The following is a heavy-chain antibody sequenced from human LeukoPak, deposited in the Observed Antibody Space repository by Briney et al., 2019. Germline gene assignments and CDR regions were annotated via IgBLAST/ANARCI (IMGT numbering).Heavy chain of an antibody. CDR1: GFSFNIYS. CDR3: ARGLAVLDY. J-gene: IGHJ4*02. V-gene: IGHV3-30*04. Sequence: PGGSLRLSCAASGFSFNIYSMHWVRQAPGKGLEWVAVISSDGSNEYYGDSVKGRFSISRDNSKSTLYLQMNSLRAEDTAVYYCARGLAVLDYWGQGTLVTVSS. CDR2: ISSDGSNE. D-gene: IGHD6-19*01.